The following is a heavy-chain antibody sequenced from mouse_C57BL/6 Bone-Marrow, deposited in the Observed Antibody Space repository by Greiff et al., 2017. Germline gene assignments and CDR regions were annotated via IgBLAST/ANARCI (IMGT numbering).Heavy chain of an antibody. CDR2: ISSGGSYT. CDR1: GFTFSSYG. D-gene: IGHD1-1*01. CDR3: ARTTTVVATDYFDY. J-gene: IGHJ2*01. Sequence: EVQGVESGGDLVKPGGSLKLSCAASGFTFSSYGMSWVRQTPDKRLEWVATISSGGSYTSYPDSVKGRFTISRDNAKKTLYLKMSRLKSEDTAMDYCARTTTVVATDYFDYWGQGTTLTVSS. V-gene: IGHV5-6*01.